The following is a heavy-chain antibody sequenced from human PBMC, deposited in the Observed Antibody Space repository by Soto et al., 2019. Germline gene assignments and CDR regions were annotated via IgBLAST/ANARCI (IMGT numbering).Heavy chain of an antibody. CDR3: ARCAHGTGYEFWSGYPPYYYYMDV. CDR1: GGSISSSSYY. Sequence: PSETLSLTCTVSGGSISSSSYYWGWIRQPPGKGLEWIGSIYYSGSTYYNPSLKSRVTISVDTSKNQFSLKLSSVTAADTAVYYCARCAHGTGYEFWSGYPPYYYYMDVWGKGTTVTVSS. D-gene: IGHD3-3*01. V-gene: IGHV4-39*01. J-gene: IGHJ6*03. CDR2: IYYSGST.